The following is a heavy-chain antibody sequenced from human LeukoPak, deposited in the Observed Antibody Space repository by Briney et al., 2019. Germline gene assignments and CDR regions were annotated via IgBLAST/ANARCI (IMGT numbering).Heavy chain of an antibody. CDR1: GFTFSSYG. CDR3: ARGYFDWLLGVDY. D-gene: IGHD3-9*01. Sequence: GGSLRLSCAASGFTFSSYGMNWVRQAPGKGLEWVAVIWYDGSNKYYADSVKGRFTISRDNSKNTLYLQMNSLRAEDTAVYYCARGYFDWLLGVDYWGQGTLVTVSS. CDR2: IWYDGSNK. J-gene: IGHJ4*02. V-gene: IGHV3-33*01.